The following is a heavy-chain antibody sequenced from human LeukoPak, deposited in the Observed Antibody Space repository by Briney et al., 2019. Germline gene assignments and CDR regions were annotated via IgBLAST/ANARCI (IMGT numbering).Heavy chain of an antibody. Sequence: ASVKVSCKTSGYTFAHYGITWVRQAPGQPLECMGWISGYDGDTNYVQKFKGGLTMTTDTATATVYMELKSLRFDDTAFYYCARDQQDLLTGSAHDHWGQGTLVTVSS. CDR2: ISGYDGDT. CDR3: ARDQQDLLTGSAHDH. CDR1: GYTFAHYG. V-gene: IGHV1-18*01. J-gene: IGHJ5*02. D-gene: IGHD3-9*01.